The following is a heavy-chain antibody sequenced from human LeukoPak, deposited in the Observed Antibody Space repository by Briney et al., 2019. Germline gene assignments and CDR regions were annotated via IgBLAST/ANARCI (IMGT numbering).Heavy chain of an antibody. J-gene: IGHJ5*02. V-gene: IGHV3-23*01. D-gene: IGHD2-2*01. CDR2: ISGGGGDT. CDR3: AKVSGYCRATSCPGDH. CDR1: GFTFNNYA. Sequence: GGSLRLSCAASGFTFNNYAMSWVRQAPGEGLEWVSAISGGGGDTYYADSVKGRFTISRDNSNNTLYLQMTSLRAGDTAVYYCAKVSGYCRATSCPGDHWGQGTLVTVSS.